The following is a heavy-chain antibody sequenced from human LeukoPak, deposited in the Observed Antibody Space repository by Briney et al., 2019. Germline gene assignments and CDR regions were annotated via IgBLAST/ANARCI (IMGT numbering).Heavy chain of an antibody. CDR3: AKALEQETVIALDS. D-gene: IGHD6-13*01. Sequence: GSLRLSCAASGFTFSTYAMSWVRQAPGKGLGWVSAISGSGGSTYYADSVKGRFTTSRDNSKNTLYLQMNSLRAEDTSIYFCAKALEQETVIALDSWGQGTLVTVSS. CDR1: GFTFSTYA. J-gene: IGHJ4*02. CDR2: ISGSGGST. V-gene: IGHV3-23*01.